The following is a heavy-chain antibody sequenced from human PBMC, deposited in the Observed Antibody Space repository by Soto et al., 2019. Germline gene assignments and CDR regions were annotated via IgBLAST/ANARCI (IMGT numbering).Heavy chain of an antibody. J-gene: IGHJ6*02. Sequence: QVQLVQSGAEAKKPGSSVKVSCKASGGTFSSYAISWVRQAPGQGLEWMGGIIPIFGTANYAQKFQGRVTITADESTSTAYMELSSLRSEDTAVYYCAKTEGYSSRGVYYYYGMDVWGQGTTVTVSS. D-gene: IGHD6-13*01. CDR3: AKTEGYSSRGVYYYYGMDV. CDR1: GGTFSSYA. CDR2: IIPIFGTA. V-gene: IGHV1-69*12.